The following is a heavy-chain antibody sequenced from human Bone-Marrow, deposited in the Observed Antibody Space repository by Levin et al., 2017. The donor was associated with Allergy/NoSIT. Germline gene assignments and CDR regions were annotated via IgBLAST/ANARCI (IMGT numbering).Heavy chain of an antibody. CDR2: ISGSSSSI. D-gene: IGHD7-27*01. J-gene: IGHJ4*02. CDR1: GFPFRSYE. Sequence: GESLKISCVGSGFPFRSYEMNWVRQAPGKGLEWISYISGSSSSIFYADSVQGRFTISRDNAKNSLFLQMNTLRVEDTSVYYCARHDLGIGFDSWGQGILVTVSS. V-gene: IGHV3-48*03. CDR3: ARHDLGIGFDS.